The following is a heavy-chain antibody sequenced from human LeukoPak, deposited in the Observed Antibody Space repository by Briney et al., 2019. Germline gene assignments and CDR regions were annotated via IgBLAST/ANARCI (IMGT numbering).Heavy chain of an antibody. D-gene: IGHD3-10*01. J-gene: IGHJ5*02. CDR2: IYSRSKLYS. CDR3: TGGGLVRGSLHWFDP. Sequence: SQTLSLTCAISGDSVSGGSAGWNWIRQSPSRGLAWLGRIYSRSKLYSDYAISVKSRITINPGTSRNQFSLQLNSVTHDDTAVYYCTGGGLVRGSLHWFDPWGQGTLVTVSS. V-gene: IGHV6-1*01. CDR1: GDSVSGGSAG.